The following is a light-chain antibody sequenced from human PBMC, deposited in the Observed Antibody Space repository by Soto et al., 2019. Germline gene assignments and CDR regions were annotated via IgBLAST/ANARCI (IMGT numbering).Light chain of an antibody. CDR3: SSYAGSNNLI. CDR1: SSDVGGYNY. CDR2: EVS. Sequence: QSALTQSPSASGSPGQSVTISCSGTSSDVGGYNYVSWYQHHPGKAPRLMIYEVSKRPSGVPNRFSGSKSDNTASLTVSGLQPEDEADYYCSSYAGSNNLIFGGGTKLTV. J-gene: IGLJ2*01. V-gene: IGLV2-8*01.